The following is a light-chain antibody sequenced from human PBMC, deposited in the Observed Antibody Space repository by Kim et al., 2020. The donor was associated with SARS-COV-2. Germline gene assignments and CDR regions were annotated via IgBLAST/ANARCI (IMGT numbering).Light chain of an antibody. V-gene: IGLV6-57*04. CDR1: SGNIASNY. J-gene: IGLJ3*02. CDR3: QSYDNTNQV. Sequence: NFMLTQPHYVSESPGKTVTISCTRSSGNIASNYMQWYQQRPGSAPTIVIYEDTQRPSGVPDRFSGSIDSSSNSASLTISGLKTEDEADYYCQSYDNTNQVFGGGTQLTVL. CDR2: EDT.